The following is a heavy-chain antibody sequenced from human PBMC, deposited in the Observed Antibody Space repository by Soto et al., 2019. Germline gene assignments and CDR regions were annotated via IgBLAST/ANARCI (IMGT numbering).Heavy chain of an antibody. CDR2: ISYDGSNK. V-gene: IGHV3-30*03. D-gene: IGHD2-15*01. Sequence: GGSLRLSCAASGFTFSSYGMHWVRQAPGKGLEWVAVISYDGSNKYYADSVKGRFTISRDNSKNTLYLQMDSLRSEDTAVYYCARVRVVLGGVDYWGQGTPVTSPQ. J-gene: IGHJ4*02. CDR3: ARVRVVLGGVDY. CDR1: GFTFSSYG.